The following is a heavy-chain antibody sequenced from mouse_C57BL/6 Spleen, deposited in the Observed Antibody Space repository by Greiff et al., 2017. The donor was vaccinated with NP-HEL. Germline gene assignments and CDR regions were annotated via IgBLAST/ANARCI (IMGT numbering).Heavy chain of an antibody. CDR3: ARDYYARDAMDY. CDR2: IYPGDGDT. J-gene: IGHJ4*01. D-gene: IGHD1-1*01. Sequence: QVQLKQPGAELVKPGASVKLSCKASGYTFTSYWMHWVKQRPGKGLEWIGRIYPGDGDTNYNGKFKGKATLTADKSSSTAYMQLSSLTSEDSAVYFCARDYYARDAMDYWGQGTSVTVSS. CDR1: GYTFTSYW. V-gene: IGHV1-82*01.